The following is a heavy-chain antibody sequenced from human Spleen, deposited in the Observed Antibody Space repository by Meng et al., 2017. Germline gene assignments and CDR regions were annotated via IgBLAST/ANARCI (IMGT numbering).Heavy chain of an antibody. CDR3: ARGPTTMAHDFDY. CDR1: GGSFSDYY. J-gene: IGHJ4*02. V-gene: IGHV4-34*01. D-gene: IGHD4-11*01. CDR2: INHSGST. Sequence: QVALQEAGPGVVRPSETLSLTCVVSGGSFSDYYWSWIRHPPGKGLEWIGEINHSGSTNYNPSLESRATISVDTSQNNLSLKLSSVTAADSAVYYCARGPTTMAHDFDYWGQGTLVTVSS.